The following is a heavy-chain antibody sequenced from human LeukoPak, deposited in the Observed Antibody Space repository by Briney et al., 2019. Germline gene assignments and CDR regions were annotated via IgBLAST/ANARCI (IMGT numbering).Heavy chain of an antibody. CDR2: IQYDAINE. CDR3: AKGYYGSERGDYFDF. V-gene: IGHV3-30*02. D-gene: IGHD3-10*01. Sequence: GGSLRLSCAASGFTFSHYGMHWVRQIPGKGLEWVAFIQYDAINEYYADSVKGRFSISRDNSKNTLLLQMNSLRPEDKAVYYCAKGYYGSERGDYFDFWGQGTLVTVSS. CDR1: GFTFSHYG. J-gene: IGHJ4*02.